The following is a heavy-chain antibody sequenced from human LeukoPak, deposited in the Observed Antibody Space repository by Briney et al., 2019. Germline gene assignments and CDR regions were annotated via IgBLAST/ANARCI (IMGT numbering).Heavy chain of an antibody. CDR2: IKQDGSEK. CDR1: GFTFSSYW. D-gene: IGHD3-22*01. J-gene: IGHJ3*02. V-gene: IGHV3-7*01. CDR3: ARVSQPYHYCDSSSDAFDI. Sequence: GGSLRLSCAASGFTFSSYWMSWVRQAPGKGLEWVANIKQDGSEKYYVDSVKGRFTISRDNAKNSLYLQMNSLRAEDTAVYYCARVSQPYHYCDSSSDAFDIWGQGTMVTVSS.